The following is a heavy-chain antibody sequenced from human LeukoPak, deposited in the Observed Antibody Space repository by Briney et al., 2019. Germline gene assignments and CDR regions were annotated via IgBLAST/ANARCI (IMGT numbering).Heavy chain of an antibody. CDR2: TYYRSKWYN. D-gene: IGHD2-2*01. CDR1: GDSVSSNSAA. Sequence: SQTLSLTCAISGDSVSSNSAAWNWIRQSPSRGLEWLGRTYYRSKWYNDYAISVRGRITVNPDTSKNQFSLHLNSVTPEDTAVYYCARRLTQYDCFDPWGQGILVTVSS. V-gene: IGHV6-1*01. J-gene: IGHJ5*02. CDR3: ARRLTQYDCFDP.